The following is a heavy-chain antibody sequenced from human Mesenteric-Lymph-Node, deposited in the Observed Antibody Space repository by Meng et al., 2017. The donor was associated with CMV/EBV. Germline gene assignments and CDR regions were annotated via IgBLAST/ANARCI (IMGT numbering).Heavy chain of an antibody. CDR1: GGSISDSNW. CDR2: ISYGGAT. CDR3: ARERVREEGLFDS. D-gene: IGHD4/OR15-4a*01. Sequence: AVAGGSISDSNWWTWVRQPPETGLEWIGEISYGGATKYNPSLRSRLTISMDKSNNQFSLILTSVTAADAAIYYCARERVREEGLFDSWGQGTLVTVSS. V-gene: IGHV4-4*02. J-gene: IGHJ4*02.